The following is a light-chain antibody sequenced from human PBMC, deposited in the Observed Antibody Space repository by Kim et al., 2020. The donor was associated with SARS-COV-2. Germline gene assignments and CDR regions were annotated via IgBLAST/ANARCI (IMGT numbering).Light chain of an antibody. J-gene: IGLJ2*01. CDR1: KLGDKY. CDR2: QDS. CDR3: QAWDSTTAVV. V-gene: IGLV3-1*01. Sequence: SPGQTASITGSGDKLGDKYACWYQQKPGQSPVLVIYQDSERPSGIPERFSGSNSGNTATLTISGTQAMDEADYYCQAWDSTTAVVFGGGTQLTVL.